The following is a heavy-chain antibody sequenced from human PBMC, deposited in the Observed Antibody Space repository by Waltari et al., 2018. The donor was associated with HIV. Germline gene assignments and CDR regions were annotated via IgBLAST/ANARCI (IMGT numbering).Heavy chain of an antibody. J-gene: IGHJ4*02. CDR3: ASPAGKAY. CDR1: GFTFSDYR. Sequence: EVQLVESGGDLVQPGGSLRLSCAASGFTFSDYRMHWVRQAPGKRLVWVSRINSDGSSTNYADSVKGRFTISRDNAKNTLYLQMNSLRVEDTAVYYCASPAGKAYWGQGSLVTVSS. CDR2: INSDGSST. V-gene: IGHV3-74*01. D-gene: IGHD3-10*01.